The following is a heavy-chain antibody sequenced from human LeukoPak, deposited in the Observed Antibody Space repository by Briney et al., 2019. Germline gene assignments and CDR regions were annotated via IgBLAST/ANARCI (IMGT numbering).Heavy chain of an antibody. V-gene: IGHV4-39*07. J-gene: IGHJ4*02. CDR2: MYYSGNT. CDR3: ARDRTRGVPATGILTNTPLSN. CDR1: SGSISSSSYY. D-gene: IGHD2-2*01. Sequence: SETLSLTCTVSSGSISSSSYYWGWIRQPPGKGLEWIGSMYYSGNTYYNPSLKSRVTISADTSKNQFSLKLSSVTAADTAVYYCARDRTRGVPATGILTNTPLSNWGQGTLVTVSS.